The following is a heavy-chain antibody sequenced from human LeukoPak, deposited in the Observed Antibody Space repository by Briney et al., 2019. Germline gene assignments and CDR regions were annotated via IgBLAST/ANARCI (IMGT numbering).Heavy chain of an antibody. V-gene: IGHV3-21*01. D-gene: IGHD1-1*01. Sequence: GGSLRLSCAASGFTFSSYSMNWVRQAPGKGLEWVSSISSSSSYIYYADSVKGRFTISRDNAKNSLYLQMNSLRAEDTAVYYCARDPSSRTPTYFDYWGQGTLATVSS. J-gene: IGHJ4*02. CDR2: ISSSSSYI. CDR1: GFTFSSYS. CDR3: ARDPSSRTPTYFDY.